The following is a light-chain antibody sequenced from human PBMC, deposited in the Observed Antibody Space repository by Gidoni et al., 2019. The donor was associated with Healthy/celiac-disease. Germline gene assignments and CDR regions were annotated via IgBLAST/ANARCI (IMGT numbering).Light chain of an antibody. CDR3: QSYDSSIFYV. CDR2: EDN. CDR1: RGSIASNY. J-gene: IGLJ1*01. Sequence: NFMLTQPHSVSESPGKTVTISCTRSRGSIASNYVQWYQQRPGSAPTTVIYEDNQRPSGVPDRFSGSIDSSSNSASLTISGLKTEDEADYYCQSYDSSIFYVFGTGTKVTVL. V-gene: IGLV6-57*03.